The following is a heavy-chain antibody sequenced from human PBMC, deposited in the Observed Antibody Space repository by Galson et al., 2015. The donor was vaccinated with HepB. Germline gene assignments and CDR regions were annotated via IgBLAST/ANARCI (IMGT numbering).Heavy chain of an antibody. J-gene: IGHJ5*02. D-gene: IGHD1-26*01. CDR3: ARDASPQGSSYYEA. CDR2: MSYDGTNK. V-gene: IGHV3-30*04. Sequence: SLRLSCAASGFTFSSYAMHWVRQAPGKGLGWVAVMSYDGTNKYYADSVKGRFTVSRDNSRNTLFLQMNSLRVEDTAVYYCARDASPQGSSYYEAWGQGTLVTVSS. CDR1: GFTFSSYA.